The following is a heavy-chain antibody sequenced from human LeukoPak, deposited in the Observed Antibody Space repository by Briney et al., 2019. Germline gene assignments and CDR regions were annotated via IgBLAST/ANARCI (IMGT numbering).Heavy chain of an antibody. V-gene: IGHV3-30*02. J-gene: IGHJ6*03. CDR2: IRYDGSNK. Sequence: GGSLRLSCAASGFTFSSYGMHWVRQAPGKGLEWVAFIRYDGSNKYYADSVKGRFTISRDNSKNTLYLQMNSLRAEDTAVYYCARVGGYDYYYYYMDVWGKGTTVTVSS. D-gene: IGHD3-16*01. CDR3: ARVGGYDYYYYYMDV. CDR1: GFTFSSYG.